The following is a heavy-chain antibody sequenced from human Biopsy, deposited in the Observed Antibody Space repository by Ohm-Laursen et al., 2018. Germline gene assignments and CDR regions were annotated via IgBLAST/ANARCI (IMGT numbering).Heavy chain of an antibody. V-gene: IGHV1-69*04. CDR2: IIPILGTV. CDR1: GDTFTTSA. D-gene: IGHD3-10*01. Sequence: SVKVSCKASGDTFTTSAISWVRQVPGQGLDWMGRIIPILGTVDYGQNFQGRVTIRADTSTTFLELTSLRYDDTAVYYCVSGDIGGIGLDVWGLGTTVTVSS. J-gene: IGHJ6*02. CDR3: VSGDIGGIGLDV.